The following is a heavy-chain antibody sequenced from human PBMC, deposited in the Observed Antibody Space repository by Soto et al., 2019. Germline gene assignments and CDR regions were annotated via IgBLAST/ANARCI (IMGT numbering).Heavy chain of an antibody. Sequence: SETLSLTCTVSGGSISSYYWSWIRQPPGKGLEWIGYIYYSGSTNYNPSLKSRVTISVDTSKNQFSLKLSSVTAADTAVYYCARVRYGSGGRCYPRFDPWGKGTLVTVAS. CDR1: GGSISSYY. CDR3: ARVRYGSGGRCYPRFDP. D-gene: IGHD2-15*01. CDR2: IYYSGST. J-gene: IGHJ5*02. V-gene: IGHV4-59*01.